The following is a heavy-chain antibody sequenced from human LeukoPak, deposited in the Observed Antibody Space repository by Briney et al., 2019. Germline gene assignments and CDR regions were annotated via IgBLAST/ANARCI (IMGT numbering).Heavy chain of an antibody. V-gene: IGHV4-59*01. CDR2: IYYSGST. D-gene: IGHD3-10*01. Sequence: PSETLSLTCTVSGGSISSDYWSWIRQPPGKGLEWIGYIYYSGSTNYNPSLKSRTTISVDTSKNQFSLKLSSVTAADTAVYYCAGTPYGSGLFRRWGQGTLVTVSP. CDR1: GGSISSDY. CDR3: AGTPYGSGLFRR. J-gene: IGHJ4*02.